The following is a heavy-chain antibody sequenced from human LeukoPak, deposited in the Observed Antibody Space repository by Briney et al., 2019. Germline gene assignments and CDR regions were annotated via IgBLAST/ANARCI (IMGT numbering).Heavy chain of an antibody. CDR3: ARWIAAAGIHTGTYYFDY. V-gene: IGHV4-59*01. D-gene: IGHD6-13*01. Sequence: SETLSLTCTVSGGSISSYYWSWIRQPPGKGLEWIGYIYYSGSNNYNPSLKSRVTISVDTSKNQFSLKLSSVTAADTAVYYCARWIAAAGIHTGTYYFDYWGQGTLVTVSS. CDR2: IYYSGSN. J-gene: IGHJ4*02. CDR1: GGSISSYY.